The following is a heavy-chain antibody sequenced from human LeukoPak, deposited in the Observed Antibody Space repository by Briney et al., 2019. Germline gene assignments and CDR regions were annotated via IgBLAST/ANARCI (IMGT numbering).Heavy chain of an antibody. CDR2: IYYSGST. Sequence: SETLSLTCTVSGGSVSSDNYYWSWIRQPPGKGLEYIGYIYYSGSTYYNPSLKSRVNISVDTSKNQFSLKLSSVTAADTAVYYCARLTFWSGYYYFDYWGQGTLVTVSS. CDR3: ARLTFWSGYYYFDY. D-gene: IGHD3-3*01. CDR1: GGSVSSDNYY. V-gene: IGHV4-61*01. J-gene: IGHJ4*02.